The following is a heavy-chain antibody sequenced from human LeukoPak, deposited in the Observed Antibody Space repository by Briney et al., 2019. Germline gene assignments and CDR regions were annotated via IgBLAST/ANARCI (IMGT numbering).Heavy chain of an antibody. CDR3: AKDTVEYYYDSSGYY. CDR1: GFTFSTYA. D-gene: IGHD3-22*01. V-gene: IGHV3-23*01. J-gene: IGHJ4*02. CDR2: ISGSGGST. Sequence: PGGSLRLSCAASGFTFSTYAMSWVRQAPGKGLEWVSAISGSGGSTYYADSVKGRFTISRDNSKNTLYLQMNSLRAEDTAVYYCAKDTVEYYYDSSGYYWGQGTLVTVSS.